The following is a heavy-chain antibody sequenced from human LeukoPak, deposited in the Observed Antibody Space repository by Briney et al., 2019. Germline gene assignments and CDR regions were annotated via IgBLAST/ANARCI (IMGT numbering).Heavy chain of an antibody. CDR2: INPNSGGT. CDR1: GYTFTGYY. Sequence: ASVKVSCKTSGYTFTGYYMHWVRQAPGQGLEWMGWINPNSGGTNYAQKFQGRVTMTRDTSISTAYMELSRLRSDDTAVYYCARVKRTGNWFDPWGQGTLVTVSS. D-gene: IGHD1-1*01. CDR3: ARVKRTGNWFDP. V-gene: IGHV1-2*02. J-gene: IGHJ5*02.